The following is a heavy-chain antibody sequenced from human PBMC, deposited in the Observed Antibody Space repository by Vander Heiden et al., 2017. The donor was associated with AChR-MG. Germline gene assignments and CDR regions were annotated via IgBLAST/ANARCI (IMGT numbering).Heavy chain of an antibody. V-gene: IGHV3-7*01. CDR1: GFTFSICW. Sequence: EVQLVESGGGLVQPGGSLRLSCAASGFTFSICWMSRVRPAPGKGLEWVANIKEDGSEKYYVDSVRGQFTISRDNAKNSLYLQMNSLRAEDTAVYYCASRGGYCSGGSCYAAADWGQGTLVTVSS. CDR2: IKEDGSEK. D-gene: IGHD2-15*01. J-gene: IGHJ4*02. CDR3: ASRGGYCSGGSCYAAAD.